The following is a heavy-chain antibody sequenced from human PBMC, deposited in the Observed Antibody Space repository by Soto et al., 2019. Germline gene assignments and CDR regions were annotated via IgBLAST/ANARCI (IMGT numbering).Heavy chain of an antibody. CDR2: IIPIFGTA. D-gene: IGHD3-22*01. V-gene: IGHV1-69*06. CDR3: ARVGVVITSFDY. CDR1: GYTFTSYG. Sequence: GASVKVSCKASGYTFTSYGISWVRQAPGQGLEWMGGIIPIFGTANYAQKFQGRVTITADKSTSTAYMGLRSLRSDDTAVYYCARVGVVITSFDYWGQGTLVTVSS. J-gene: IGHJ4*02.